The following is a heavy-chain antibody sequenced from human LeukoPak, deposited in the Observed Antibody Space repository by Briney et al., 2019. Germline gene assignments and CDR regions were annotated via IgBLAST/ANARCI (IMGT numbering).Heavy chain of an antibody. D-gene: IGHD3-3*01. CDR1: GFTFDDYG. CDR3: ARDANFWSGF. J-gene: IGHJ4*02. V-gene: IGHV3-21*01. Sequence: KPGGSLRLSCAASGFTFDDYGMSWVRQAPGKGLEWVSSISSSSSYIYYADSVKGRFTISRDNAKNSLSLQMNSLRAEDTAVYYCARDANFWSGFWGQGTLVTVSS. CDR2: ISSSSSYI.